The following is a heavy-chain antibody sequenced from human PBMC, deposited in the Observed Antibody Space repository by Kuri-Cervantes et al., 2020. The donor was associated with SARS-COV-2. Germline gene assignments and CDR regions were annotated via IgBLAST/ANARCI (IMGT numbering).Heavy chain of an antibody. Sequence: GESLKISCAACGFTFSSYAMHWVRQAPGKGLEWVAVISYDGSNKYYADSVKGRFTISRDNSKNTLYLQMNSLRAEDTAVYYCARRGGSGSYYTRPFDYWGQGTLVTVSS. CDR3: ARRGGSGSYYTRPFDY. CDR1: GFTFSSYA. J-gene: IGHJ4*02. CDR2: ISYDGSNK. D-gene: IGHD3-10*01. V-gene: IGHV3-30*04.